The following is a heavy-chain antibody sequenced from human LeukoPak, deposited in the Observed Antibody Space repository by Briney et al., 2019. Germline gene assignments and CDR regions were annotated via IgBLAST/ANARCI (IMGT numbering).Heavy chain of an antibody. V-gene: IGHV4-59*08. CDR2: IYYSGST. CDR3: VVGCSGGSCYGDY. CDR1: GGSISSYY. D-gene: IGHD2-15*01. J-gene: IGHJ4*02. Sequence: PSETLSLTCTVSGGSISSYYWSWIRQPPGKGLEWIGYIYYSGSTNYKPSPKSRVTISVDTSKNQFSLKLSSVTAADTAVYYCVVGCSGGSCYGDYWGQGTLVTVSS.